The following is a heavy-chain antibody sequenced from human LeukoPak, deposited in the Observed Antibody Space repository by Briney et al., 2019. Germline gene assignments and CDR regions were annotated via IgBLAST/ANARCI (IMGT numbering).Heavy chain of an antibody. CDR1: GGSISSYY. Sequence: PSETLSLTCTVSGGSISSYYWSWIRQPPGKGLEWIGEINHSGSTNYNPSLKSRVTISVDTSKNQFSLKLSSVTAADTAVYYCARGKYTAMMDYWGQGTLVTVSS. CDR3: ARGKYTAMMDY. D-gene: IGHD5-18*01. J-gene: IGHJ4*02. V-gene: IGHV4-34*01. CDR2: INHSGST.